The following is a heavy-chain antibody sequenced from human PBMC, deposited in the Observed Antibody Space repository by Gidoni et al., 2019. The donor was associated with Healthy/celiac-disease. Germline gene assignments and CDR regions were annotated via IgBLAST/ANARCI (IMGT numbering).Heavy chain of an antibody. V-gene: IGHV4-39*01. CDR1: GGSISSSSYY. CDR2: IYYSGST. CDR3: ARSGSIPWWYAFDI. D-gene: IGHD1-26*01. J-gene: IGHJ3*02. Sequence: QLQLQEWGPGLVKPSEPLSLTCTVSGGSISSSSYYWGWLRQPPGKGLEWIGSIYYSGSTYYNPSLKSRVTISVDTSKNQFSLKLSSVTAADTAVYYCARSGSIPWWYAFDIWGQGTMVTVSS.